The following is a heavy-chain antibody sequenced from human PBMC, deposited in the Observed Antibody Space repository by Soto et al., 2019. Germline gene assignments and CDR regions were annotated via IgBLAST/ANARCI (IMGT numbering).Heavy chain of an antibody. CDR1: GFTFSDYY. CDR2: ISSSGSTI. V-gene: IGHV3-11*01. J-gene: IGHJ6*03. D-gene: IGHD3-3*01. Sequence: QVQLVESGGGLVKPGGSLRLSCAASGFTFSDYYMSWIRQAPGKGLEWVSYISSSGSTIYYADSVKGRFTISRDNAKNAPYLQMNSLRAEDTAVYYCARADYDFWSGYRNYYYYYMDVWGKGTTVTVSS. CDR3: ARADYDFWSGYRNYYYYYMDV.